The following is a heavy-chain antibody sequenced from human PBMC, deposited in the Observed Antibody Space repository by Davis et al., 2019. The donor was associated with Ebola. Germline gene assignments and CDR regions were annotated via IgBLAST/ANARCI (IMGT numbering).Heavy chain of an antibody. D-gene: IGHD3-22*01. CDR2: IYYSGST. Sequence: PSETLSLTCTVSGGSISSSSYYWGWIRQPPGKGLEWIGSIYYSGSTYYNPSLKSRVTISVDTSKNQFSLKLSSVTASDTAVYYCARRMWNSSAYYGGYFQHWGQGTLVTVSS. CDR1: GGSISSSSYY. J-gene: IGHJ1*01. V-gene: IGHV4-39*01. CDR3: ARRMWNSSAYYGGYFQH.